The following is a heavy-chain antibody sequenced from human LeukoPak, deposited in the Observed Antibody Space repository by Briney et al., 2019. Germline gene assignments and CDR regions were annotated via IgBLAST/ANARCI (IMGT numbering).Heavy chain of an antibody. D-gene: IGHD3-16*01. V-gene: IGHV3-48*01. CDR3: ARGGALDC. J-gene: IGHJ4*02. Sequence: GGSLRLSCAASGFTFSSCSMNWVRQAPGKGLEWVSYISSSSSTIYYAGSVKGRFTISRDNAKNSLYLQMNSLRAEDTALYYCARGGALDCWGQGTLVTVSS. CDR2: ISSSSSTI. CDR1: GFTFSSCS.